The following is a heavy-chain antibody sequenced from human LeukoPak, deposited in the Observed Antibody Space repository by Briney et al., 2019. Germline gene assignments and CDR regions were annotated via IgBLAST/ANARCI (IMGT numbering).Heavy chain of an antibody. V-gene: IGHV4-34*01. Sequence: SETLSLTCAVYGGSFSGYYWSWIRQPPGKGLEWIGEINHSGSTNYNPSLKSRVTISVDTSKNQFSLKLSSVTAADTAVYYCARIAAAAHNWFDPRGQGTLVTVSS. CDR2: INHSGST. J-gene: IGHJ5*02. D-gene: IGHD6-13*01. CDR3: ARIAAAAHNWFDP. CDR1: GGSFSGYY.